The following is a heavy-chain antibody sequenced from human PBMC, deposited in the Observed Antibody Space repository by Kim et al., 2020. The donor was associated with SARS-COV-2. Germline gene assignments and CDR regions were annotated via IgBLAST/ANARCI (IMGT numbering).Heavy chain of an antibody. Sequence: GGSLRLSCAASGFTFSSYGMHWVRQAPGKGLEWVAVISYDGSNKYYADSVKGRFTISRDNSKNTLYLQMNSLRAEDTAVYYCAKDRRDRNDSSGYYYFVGSAGLDYWGQGTLVTVSS. D-gene: IGHD3-22*01. CDR3: AKDRRDRNDSSGYYYFVGSAGLDY. CDR1: GFTFSSYG. CDR2: ISYDGSNK. V-gene: IGHV3-30*18. J-gene: IGHJ4*02.